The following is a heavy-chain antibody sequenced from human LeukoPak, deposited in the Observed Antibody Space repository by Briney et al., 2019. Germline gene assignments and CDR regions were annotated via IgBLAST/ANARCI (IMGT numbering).Heavy chain of an antibody. CDR3: ARYSVSYYYFDY. D-gene: IGHD1-26*01. J-gene: IGHJ4*02. CDR2: IDRDDDK. CDR1: GFSLSTRGMC. V-gene: IGHV2-70*11. Sequence: SGPTLVNPTQTLTLTCTFSGFSLSTRGMCVSWIRQPPGKALEWLARIDRDDDKYYSKSLTTRLTISKDTSKNQVVLTMTNMDPVDTATYYCARYSVSYYYFDYWGQGTLVTVPS.